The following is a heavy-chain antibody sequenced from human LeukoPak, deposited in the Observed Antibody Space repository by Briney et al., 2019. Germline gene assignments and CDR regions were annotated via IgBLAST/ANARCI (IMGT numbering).Heavy chain of an antibody. V-gene: IGHV3-72*01. J-gene: IGHJ4*02. CDR3: ARVGYSYGGEYYFDY. CDR1: GFTFSDHY. CDR2: TRNKANSYTT. Sequence: HPGGSLRLSCAASGFTFSDHYMDWVRQAPGKGLEWVGRTRNKANSYTTEYAASVKDRFTISRDDSKNSLYLQMNSLKTEDTAVYYCARVGYSYGGEYYFDYWGQGTLVTVSS. D-gene: IGHD5-18*01.